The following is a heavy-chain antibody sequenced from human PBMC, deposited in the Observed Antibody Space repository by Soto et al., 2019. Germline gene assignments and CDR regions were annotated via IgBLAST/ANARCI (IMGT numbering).Heavy chain of an antibody. CDR2: INHSGST. CDR1: FTSYY. V-gene: IGHV4-34*01. D-gene: IGHD6-13*01. CDR3: ARSGSSWYYYYYMDV. Sequence: FTSYYMHWVRQAPGQGLEWMGIINHSGSTNYNPSLKSRVTISVDTSKNQFSLKLSSVTAADTAVYYCARSGSSWYYYYYMDVWGKGTTVTVSS. J-gene: IGHJ6*03.